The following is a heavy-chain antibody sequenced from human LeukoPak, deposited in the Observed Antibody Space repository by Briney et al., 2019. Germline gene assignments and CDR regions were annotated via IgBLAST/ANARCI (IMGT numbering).Heavy chain of an antibody. CDR1: GGSISTCY. J-gene: IGHJ3*02. D-gene: IGHD3-10*01. V-gene: IGHV4-59*08. CDR3: ARPTSGSYSYAFDI. Sequence: SETLSLTCTVSGGSISTCYWSWVRQSPEKGLEWIGYIYYSGSTNYNPSLSSRVTMSVDTSKNQVSLELTSVTAADTAVYYCARPTSGSYSYAFDIWGQGTMVTVSS. CDR2: IYYSGST.